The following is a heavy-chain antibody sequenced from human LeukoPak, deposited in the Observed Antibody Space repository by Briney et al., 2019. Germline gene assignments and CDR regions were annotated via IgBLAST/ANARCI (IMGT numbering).Heavy chain of an antibody. V-gene: IGHV3-11*04. CDR1: GFTYSDNY. Sequence: PGGSLRLSCAASGFTYSDNYMTWVRQAPGKGLEWLSYISGNGGVIQYADSVKGRFTISRDNAKNLLYLQMDSLRVEDTAIYYCARDPRTVRIWGQGTLVTVSS. CDR3: ARDPRTVRI. D-gene: IGHD1-1*01. CDR2: ISGNGGVI. J-gene: IGHJ4*02.